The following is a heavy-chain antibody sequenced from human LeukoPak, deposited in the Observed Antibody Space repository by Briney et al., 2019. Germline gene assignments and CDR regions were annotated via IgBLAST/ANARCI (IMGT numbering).Heavy chain of an antibody. D-gene: IGHD3-9*01. Sequence: GGSLRLSCAASGFTFSAYWMHWVRQAPGKGLVWVSRVKYDGSTTPYADSVKGRFTTSRDNAKNILYLQMNSLRVEDTAVYYCARDLDWLLFDYWGQGTLVTVSS. CDR3: ARDLDWLLFDY. J-gene: IGHJ4*02. CDR1: GFTFSAYW. CDR2: VKYDGSTT. V-gene: IGHV3-74*01.